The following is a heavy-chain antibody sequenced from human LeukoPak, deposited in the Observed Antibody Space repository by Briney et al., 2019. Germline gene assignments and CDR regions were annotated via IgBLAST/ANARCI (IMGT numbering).Heavy chain of an antibody. V-gene: IGHV4-34*01. Sequence: SETLSLTCAVYGGSFSGYYWSWIRQPPGKGLEWIGEINHSGSTNYNPSLKSRVTISVDTSKNQFSLKLSSVTAADTAVCYCARPPPNPPNDAFDIWGQGTMVTVSS. J-gene: IGHJ3*02. CDR1: GGSFSGYY. CDR3: ARPPPNPPNDAFDI. CDR2: INHSGST.